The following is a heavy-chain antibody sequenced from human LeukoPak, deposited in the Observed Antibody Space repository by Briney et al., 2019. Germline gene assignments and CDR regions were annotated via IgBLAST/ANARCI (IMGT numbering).Heavy chain of an antibody. D-gene: IGHD6-13*01. V-gene: IGHV4-38-2*02. CDR3: ARVERIAAAGYYFDY. J-gene: IGHJ4*02. CDR1: GYSISSGYY. Sequence: SETLSLTCTVSGYSISSGYYWGWIRQPPGKGLEWIGSIYHSGSTYYNSSLKSRVTISVDTSKNQFSLKLSSVTAADTAVYYCARVERIAAAGYYFDYWGQGTLVTVSS. CDR2: IYHSGST.